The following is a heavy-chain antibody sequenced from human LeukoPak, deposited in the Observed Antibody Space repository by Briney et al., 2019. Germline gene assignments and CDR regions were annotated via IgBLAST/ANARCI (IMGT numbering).Heavy chain of an antibody. CDR1: GFTFRSYS. D-gene: IGHD6-13*01. CDR3: ARGDSGSWHTPHKNYFDY. J-gene: IGHJ4*02. CDR2: ISSGSHTI. V-gene: IGHV3-48*01. Sequence: GGSLRLSCAASGFTFRSYSMNWVRQAPGKGLEWVSYISSGSHTIYYADSVKGRFTISRDNAKNSLYLQMNSLRAEDTAVYYCARGDSGSWHTPHKNYFDYWGQGTLVTVSS.